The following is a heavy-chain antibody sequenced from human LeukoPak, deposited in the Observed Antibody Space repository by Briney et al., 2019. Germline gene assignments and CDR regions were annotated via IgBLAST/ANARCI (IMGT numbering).Heavy chain of an antibody. CDR2: IKHDGSEK. D-gene: IGHD4-17*01. J-gene: IGHJ2*01. V-gene: IGHV3-7*01. CDR3: ARTDYGDYDWYFDL. CDR1: GFTFSDYW. Sequence: GGSLRLSCAASGFTFSDYWMSWVRQAPGKGLEWVANIKHDGSEKYYVDSVKGRFTISRDNAKNSLSLQMNSLRADDTAVYYCARTDYGDYDWYFDLWSRGTLVTVSS.